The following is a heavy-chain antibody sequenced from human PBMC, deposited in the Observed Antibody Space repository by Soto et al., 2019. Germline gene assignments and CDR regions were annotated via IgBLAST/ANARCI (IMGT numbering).Heavy chain of an antibody. CDR3: ARDLLLRPVVSSCLFDY. CDR2: IIPIFGTA. D-gene: IGHD2-15*01. Sequence: GAAVKVSSKASGGTFSSYAISWVRQAPGRGLAWMGGIIPIFGTANYAQKFQGRVTITADESTSTAYMELSSLRSEDTAVYYCARDLLLRPVVSSCLFDYWGQGTLVTVSS. J-gene: IGHJ4*02. V-gene: IGHV1-69*13. CDR1: GGTFSSYA.